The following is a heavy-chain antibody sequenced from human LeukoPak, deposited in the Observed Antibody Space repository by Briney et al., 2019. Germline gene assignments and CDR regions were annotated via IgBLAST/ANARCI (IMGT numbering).Heavy chain of an antibody. V-gene: IGHV4-30-2*01. CDR1: GGSISSGGYY. CDR3: AREGCSSTSCYPETYYYYMDV. D-gene: IGHD2-2*01. CDR2: IYHSGST. J-gene: IGHJ6*03. Sequence: SETLSLTCTVSGGSISSGGYYWSWIRQPPGKGLEWIGYIYHSGSTYYNPSLKSRVTMSVDTSKNQFSLKLSSVTAADTAVYYCAREGCSSTSCYPETYYYYMDVWGKGTTVTVSS.